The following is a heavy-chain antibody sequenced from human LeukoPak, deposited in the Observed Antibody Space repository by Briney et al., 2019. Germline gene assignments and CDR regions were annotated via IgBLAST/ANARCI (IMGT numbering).Heavy chain of an antibody. CDR3: AALTVTTMDSDAFDI. J-gene: IGHJ3*02. Sequence: ASVTVSCKASGYTFTSYYMHWVRQAPGQGLGWMGIINPSGGSTSYAQKFQGRVTMTRDMSTSTVYMELSSLRSEDTAVYYCAALTVTTMDSDAFDIWGQGTMVTVSS. CDR2: INPSGGST. V-gene: IGHV1-46*01. CDR1: GYTFTSYY. D-gene: IGHD4-11*01.